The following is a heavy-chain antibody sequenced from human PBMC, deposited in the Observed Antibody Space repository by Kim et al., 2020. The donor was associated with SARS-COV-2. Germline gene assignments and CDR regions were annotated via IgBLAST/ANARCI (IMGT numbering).Heavy chain of an antibody. Sequence: SETLSLTCAVSGGSISSGGYSWSWIRQPPGKGLEWIGYIYHSGSTYYNPSLKSRVTISVDRSKNQFSLKLSSVTAADTAVYYCARTTEYCSSTSCYSWFDPWGQGTLVTLSS. D-gene: IGHD2-2*01. CDR3: ARTTEYCSSTSCYSWFDP. CDR1: GGSISSGGYS. J-gene: IGHJ5*02. CDR2: IYHSGST. V-gene: IGHV4-30-2*01.